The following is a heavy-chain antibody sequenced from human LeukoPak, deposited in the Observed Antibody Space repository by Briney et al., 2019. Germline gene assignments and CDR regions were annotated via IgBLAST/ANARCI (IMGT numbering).Heavy chain of an antibody. D-gene: IGHD2-2*01. J-gene: IGHJ6*04. CDR1: GGSISTYY. Sequence: SETLSLTCTVSGGSISTYYWSWIRHPPGEGLEWIGYIHYSGTTKYNPSLKSRVTISVDASKNQFSLKLSSVTAADTAVYYCARDGDCSSTTCNYGMDVWGKGTTVTVSS. CDR2: IHYSGTT. CDR3: ARDGDCSSTTCNYGMDV. V-gene: IGHV4-59*01.